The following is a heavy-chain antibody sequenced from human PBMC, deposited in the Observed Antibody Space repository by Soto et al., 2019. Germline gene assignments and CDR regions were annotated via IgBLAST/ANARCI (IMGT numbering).Heavy chain of an antibody. J-gene: IGHJ4*02. Sequence: SQTLSLNWAISGDRVSSNSATWNWIRKSPSRALECLGRTFYRSQWYYDYAVSVKSRISINPDTSKYQFSLQLDSLTPEDTALYFCVRLIGNSWLDQWGQGTLVTVSS. CDR1: GDRVSSNSAT. CDR3: VRLIGNSWLDQ. CDR2: TFYRSQWYY. D-gene: IGHD2-15*01. V-gene: IGHV6-1*01.